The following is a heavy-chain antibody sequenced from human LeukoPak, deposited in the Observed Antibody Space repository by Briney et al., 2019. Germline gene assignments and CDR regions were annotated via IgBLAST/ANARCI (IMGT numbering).Heavy chain of an antibody. V-gene: IGHV3-48*01. D-gene: IGHD3-3*01. CDR3: ARESLVDFWSGYLADY. CDR1: GFTFSSYS. Sequence: PGGSLRLSCAASGFTFSSYSMNWVRQAPGKGLEWVSYISSSSSTIYYADSVKGRFTISRDNAKNSLYLQMNSLRAEDTAVYYCARESLVDFWSGYLADYWGQGTLVTVSS. CDR2: ISSSSSTI. J-gene: IGHJ4*02.